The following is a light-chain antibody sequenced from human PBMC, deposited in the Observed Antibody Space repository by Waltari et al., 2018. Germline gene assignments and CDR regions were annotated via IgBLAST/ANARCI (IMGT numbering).Light chain of an antibody. CDR2: SNN. V-gene: IGLV1-47*02. CDR3: AAWDDSLSGVV. J-gene: IGLJ2*01. CDR1: SSNIGRNY. Sequence: QSVLTQPPSASGTPGQRVTISCSGSSSNIGRNYVYWYQQPPGTAPNLLIYSNNQRPSGVPDRFSGSKSGTSASLAISGLRSEDEADYYCAAWDDSLSGVVFGGGTKLTVL.